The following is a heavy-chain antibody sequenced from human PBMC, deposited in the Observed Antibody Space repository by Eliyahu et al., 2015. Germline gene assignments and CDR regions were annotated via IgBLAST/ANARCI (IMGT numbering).Heavy chain of an antibody. CDR3: VKDVAATPSSYYHGFDV. CDR1: GFTXEDYA. V-gene: IGHV3-9*01. CDR2: LSWNSGRV. Sequence: EEQLLESGGGLVQPGRSLRLSCVASGFTXEDYAVHWVRQAPGKGPEWVSGLSWNSGRVAYADSVKGRFTVSRDNAKNSLHLQMNSLRLEDTALYYCVKDVAATPSSYYHGFDVWGQGTTVTVSS. J-gene: IGHJ6*02. D-gene: IGHD6-19*01.